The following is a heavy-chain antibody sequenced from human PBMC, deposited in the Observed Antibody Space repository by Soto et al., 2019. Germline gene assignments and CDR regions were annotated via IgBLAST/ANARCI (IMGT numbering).Heavy chain of an antibody. CDR3: VVFVWDYGGNSGDISAFDI. Sequence: PGGSLRLSCAASGFTFSSYSMNWVRQAPGKGLEWVPSISSSSSYIYYADSVKGRFTISRDNAKNSLYLQMNSLRAEDTAVYYCVVFVWDYGGNSGDISAFDIWGQGTMVTVSS. V-gene: IGHV3-21*01. D-gene: IGHD4-17*01. CDR1: GFTFSSYS. J-gene: IGHJ3*02. CDR2: ISSSSSYI.